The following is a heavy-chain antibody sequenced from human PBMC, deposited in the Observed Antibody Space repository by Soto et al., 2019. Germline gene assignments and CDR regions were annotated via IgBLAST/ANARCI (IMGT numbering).Heavy chain of an antibody. Sequence: SETLSLTCTVSGGSISSGDYYWGWIRQPPGKGLEWIGSIYHSGSTYYNPSLKSRVTISVDTSKNQFSLKLSSVTAADTAVYYCAREGYCSGGSCYSRRGWFDPWGQGTLVTVSS. CDR2: IYHSGST. CDR1: GGSISSGDYY. D-gene: IGHD2-15*01. V-gene: IGHV4-39*07. CDR3: AREGYCSGGSCYSRRGWFDP. J-gene: IGHJ5*02.